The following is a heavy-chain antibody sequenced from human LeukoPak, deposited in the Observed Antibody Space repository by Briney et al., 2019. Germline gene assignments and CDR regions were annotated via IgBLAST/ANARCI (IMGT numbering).Heavy chain of an antibody. J-gene: IGHJ6*03. V-gene: IGHV4-59*01. CDR1: GDSISIYY. CDR3: ARGRVSSSSWQSVYYYYLYMDV. Sequence: SETLSLTCSVSGDSISIYYWDWIRQPPGKGLEWIGYIDHTGSTNYNPSLNSRVTISRDTSTNHFSLKLSSVTAADTAVYFCARGRVSSSSWQSVYYYYLYMDVWGKGSTVTVSS. CDR2: IDHTGST. D-gene: IGHD6-13*01.